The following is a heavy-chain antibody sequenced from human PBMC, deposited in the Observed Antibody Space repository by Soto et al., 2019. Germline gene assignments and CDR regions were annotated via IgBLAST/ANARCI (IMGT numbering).Heavy chain of an antibody. CDR1: GGTFSSYA. J-gene: IGHJ5*02. V-gene: IGHV1-69*01. Sequence: QVQLVQSGAEVKKPGSSVKVSCKAPGGTFSSYAISWVRQAPGQGLEWMGGIIPIFGTANYAQKFQGRVTITADESTSTAYMELSSLRSEDTAVYYCARRGGWSGGSCPNWFDPWGQGTLVTVSS. D-gene: IGHD2-15*01. CDR2: IIPIFGTA. CDR3: ARRGGWSGGSCPNWFDP.